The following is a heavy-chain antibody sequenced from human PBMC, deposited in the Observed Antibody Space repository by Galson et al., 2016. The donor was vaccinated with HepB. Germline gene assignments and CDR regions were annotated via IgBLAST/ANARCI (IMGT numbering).Heavy chain of an antibody. CDR2: INPSGVST. Sequence: SVKVSCKASGHTFTIYYMHWVRQAPGQGLEWMGVINPSGVSTSYAQKLQGRVTMTRDTSTNTVHMELSSLRSEDTAIYYCASAGVGPAASFDYWGQGTLGTVSS. CDR3: ASAGVGPAASFDY. D-gene: IGHD2-2*01. V-gene: IGHV1-46*01. CDR1: GHTFTIYY. J-gene: IGHJ4*02.